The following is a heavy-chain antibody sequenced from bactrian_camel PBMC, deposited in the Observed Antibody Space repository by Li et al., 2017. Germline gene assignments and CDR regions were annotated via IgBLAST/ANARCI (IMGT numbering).Heavy chain of an antibody. D-gene: IGHD3*01. J-gene: IGHJ4*01. CDR3: AAGRAMIACGVDGSLLGNLPY. CDR1: GYSYSYNC. V-gene: IGHV3S53*01. CDR2: IDRNGNT. Sequence: VQLVESGGGSVQAGGSLRLSCVASGYSYSYNCMGWFRQAPGKEREGVARIDRNGNTRYAESVSGRFTISKDNAKNIVILQMNDLKAEDTAMYYCAAGRAMIACGVDGSLLGNLPYWGQGTQVTVS.